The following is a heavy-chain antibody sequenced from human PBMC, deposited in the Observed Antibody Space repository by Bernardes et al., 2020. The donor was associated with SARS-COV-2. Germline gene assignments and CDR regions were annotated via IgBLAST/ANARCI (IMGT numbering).Heavy chain of an antibody. V-gene: IGHV4-31*03. J-gene: IGHJ4*02. CDR3: ARGRTGIQRVLRFDS. Sequence: SETLSLTCTVSGGSISSGGYYWSWIRQHPGKGLEWIGYIYYSGSTYYNPSLKSRVTISVETSENQFSLTLRSVTAADTAVYYCARGRTGIQRVLRFDSWGQGTLVTVSS. CDR1: GGSISSGGYY. CDR2: IYYSGST. D-gene: IGHD5-18*01.